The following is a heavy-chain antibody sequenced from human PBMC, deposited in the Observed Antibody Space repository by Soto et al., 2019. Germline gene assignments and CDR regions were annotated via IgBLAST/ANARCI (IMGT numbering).Heavy chain of an antibody. CDR3: ARSWGSETYYYDSSGYYGAFDI. V-gene: IGHV1-69*13. Sequence: GASVKVSCKASGGTFSSYAISWVRQAPGQGLEWMGGIIPIFGTANYAQKFQGRVTITADESTSTAYMELGSLRSEDTAVYYCARSWGSETYYYDSSGYYGAFDIWGQGTMVTVS. J-gene: IGHJ3*02. CDR1: GGTFSSYA. CDR2: IIPIFGTA. D-gene: IGHD3-22*01.